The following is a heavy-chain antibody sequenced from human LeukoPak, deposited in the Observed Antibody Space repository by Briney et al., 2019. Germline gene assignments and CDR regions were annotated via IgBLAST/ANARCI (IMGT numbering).Heavy chain of an antibody. J-gene: IGHJ4*02. CDR1: GYTFTSYD. V-gene: IGHV1-8*01. CDR3: ARAGSGIAAARADY. Sequence: ASVKVSCKASGYTFTSYDINWVRQATGQGPEWMGWMNPNSGNTGYAQKFQGRVTMTRNTSISTAYMELSSLRSEDTAVYYCARAGSGIAAARADYWGQGTLVTVSS. CDR2: MNPNSGNT. D-gene: IGHD6-13*01.